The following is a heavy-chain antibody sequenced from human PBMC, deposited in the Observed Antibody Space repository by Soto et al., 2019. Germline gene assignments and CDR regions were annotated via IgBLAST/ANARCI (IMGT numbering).Heavy chain of an antibody. CDR3: ARRVYGYGYFWFDP. CDR1: GGSISSGDYY. Sequence: SETLSLTCTVSGGSISSGDYYWSWIRQPPGKGLEWIGYIYYSGSTYYNPSLKSRVTISVDTSKNQFSLKLSSVTAADTAVYYCARRVYGYGYFWFDPWGQETLVTISS. D-gene: IGHD5-18*01. V-gene: IGHV4-30-4*01. J-gene: IGHJ5*02. CDR2: IYYSGST.